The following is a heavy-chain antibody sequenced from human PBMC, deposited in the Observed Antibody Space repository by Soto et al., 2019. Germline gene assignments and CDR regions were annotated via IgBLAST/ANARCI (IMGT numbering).Heavy chain of an antibody. V-gene: IGHV1-46*01. CDR3: ARTDTAMADPFDY. CDR2: INPSGGST. D-gene: IGHD5-18*01. CDR1: GYTFASYY. J-gene: IGHJ4*02. Sequence: ASVKVSCKASGYTFASYYMHWVRQAPGQGLEWMGIINPSGGSTSYAQKFQGRVTMARDTSTSTVYMELSSLRSEDTAVYYCARTDTAMADPFDYWGQGTLVTVSS.